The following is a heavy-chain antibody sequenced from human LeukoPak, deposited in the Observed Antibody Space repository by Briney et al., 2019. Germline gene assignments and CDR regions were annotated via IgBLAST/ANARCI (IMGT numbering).Heavy chain of an antibody. D-gene: IGHD6-13*01. J-gene: IGHJ1*01. CDR3: ARGAQRGASSGFSSSWQKPAEYFQP. CDR2: IYYSGST. Sequence: PSETLSLTCTVSGGSVSSSSYDWSWIRQPPGKGLEGIGYIYYSGSTGYNPSLKSRVTIPLDTSKKQFSLKLSSVTAAATAVYYCARGAQRGASSGFSSSWQKPAEYFQPWGQGTLVIVSS. V-gene: IGHV4-61*01. CDR1: GGSVSSSSYD.